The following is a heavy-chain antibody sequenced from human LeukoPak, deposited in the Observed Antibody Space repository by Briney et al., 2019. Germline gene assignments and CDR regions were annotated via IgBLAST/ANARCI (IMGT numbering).Heavy chain of an antibody. CDR3: ARVKTTGSCYDY. CDR2: ISGSGGST. J-gene: IGHJ4*02. V-gene: IGHV3-23*01. Sequence: GGSLRLSCAASGFTFSSYWMHWVRQAPGKGLEWVSAISGSGGSTYYADSVKGRFTISRDNSKNTLYLQMNSLRAEDTAVYYCARVKTTGSCYDYWGQGTLVTVSS. D-gene: IGHD2-15*01. CDR1: GFTFSSYW.